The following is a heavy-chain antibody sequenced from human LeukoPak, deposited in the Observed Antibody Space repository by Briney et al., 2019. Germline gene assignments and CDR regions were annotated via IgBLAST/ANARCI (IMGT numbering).Heavy chain of an antibody. CDR2: VYPSAGTS. D-gene: IGHD3-16*01. Sequence: ASVKVSCKASGYIFTSYYMHWVRQAPGQGLEWSGVVYPSAGTSDPAQRFRARITLSDDTSTSTAYMELRSLKSEDTAIYFCVREYHGGYFDFWGQGTLVTVSS. J-gene: IGHJ4*02. CDR3: VREYHGGYFDF. V-gene: IGHV1-46*03. CDR1: GYIFTSYY.